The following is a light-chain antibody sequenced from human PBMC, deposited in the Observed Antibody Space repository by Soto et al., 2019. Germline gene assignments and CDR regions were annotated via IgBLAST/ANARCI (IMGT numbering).Light chain of an antibody. CDR2: DTS. CDR1: QSVSSS. CDR3: QQYVHWPAGA. J-gene: IGKJ1*01. Sequence: EIVVTQSPATLSVSPGERVTLSCRASQSVSSSLAWYQQRPGQAPRLLIYDTSTRAAGIAARFSGSGSGTEFILTISSLQSEDSAVYYYQQYVHWPAGAFGQGTRVEIK. V-gene: IGKV3-15*01.